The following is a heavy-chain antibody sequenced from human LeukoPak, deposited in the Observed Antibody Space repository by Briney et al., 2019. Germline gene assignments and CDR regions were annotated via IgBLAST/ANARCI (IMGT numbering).Heavy chain of an antibody. CDR1: GYSISSGYY. D-gene: IGHD2-15*01. Sequence: SETLSLTCTVSGYSISSGYYWGWIRQPPGKGLEWIGSIYHSGSTYYNPSLKSRVTISVDTSKNQFSLKLSSVTAADTAVYYCASGGRYRYCSGGSCYSNWGQGTLVTVSS. CDR2: IYHSGST. V-gene: IGHV4-38-2*02. J-gene: IGHJ4*02. CDR3: ASGGRYRYCSGGSCYSN.